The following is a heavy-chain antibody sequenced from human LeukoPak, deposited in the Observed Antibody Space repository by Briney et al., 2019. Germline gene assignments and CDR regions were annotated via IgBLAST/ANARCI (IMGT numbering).Heavy chain of an antibody. D-gene: IGHD5-24*01. Sequence: GGSLRLSCTASGFTFSSYSMNWVRQAPGKGLEWVSSISSSSSYIYYADSVKGRFTISRDNAKNSLYLQMNSLRAEDTAVYYCANNVEMATFDYWGQGTLVTVSS. J-gene: IGHJ4*02. V-gene: IGHV3-21*01. CDR3: ANNVEMATFDY. CDR2: ISSSSSYI. CDR1: GFTFSSYS.